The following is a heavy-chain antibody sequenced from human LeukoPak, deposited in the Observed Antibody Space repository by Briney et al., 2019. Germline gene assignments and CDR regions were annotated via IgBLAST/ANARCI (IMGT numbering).Heavy chain of an antibody. CDR1: GGSISRTDYY. CDR3: ARGVYSSSPSY. CDR2: IYYSGST. J-gene: IGHJ4*02. Sequence: SETLSLTCTVSGGSISRTDYYWGWLRQPPGKGLEWIGYIYYSGSTNYNPSLKSRVTISVDTSKNQFSLKLSSVTAADTAVYYCARGVYSSSPSYWGQGTLVTVSS. D-gene: IGHD6-19*01. V-gene: IGHV4-61*08.